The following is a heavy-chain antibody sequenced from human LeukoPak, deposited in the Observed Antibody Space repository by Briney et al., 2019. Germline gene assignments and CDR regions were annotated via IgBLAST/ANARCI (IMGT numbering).Heavy chain of an antibody. Sequence: GGSLRLSCAASGFTVSSNYMSWVRQAPGKGLEWVPVIYSGGSTYYADSVKGRFTISRDNSKNTLYLQMNSLRAEDTAVYYCARDKASMGDAFDILGQGAMVTVSS. CDR1: GFTVSSNY. CDR2: IYSGGST. V-gene: IGHV3-53*01. CDR3: ARDKASMGDAFDI. J-gene: IGHJ3*02.